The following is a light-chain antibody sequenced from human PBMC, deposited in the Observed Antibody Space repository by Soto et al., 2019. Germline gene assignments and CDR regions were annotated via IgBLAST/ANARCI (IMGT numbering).Light chain of an antibody. CDR3: GSYTNTTYV. CDR1: ATDVDDFYL. J-gene: IGLJ1*01. Sequence: QSVLTQPASVSGSPGQSITISCTAAATDVDDFYLVSWYQHHPGKAPKLIIYEVSHRPSEVSHRFSASTSANTASLTISGLQADDEADYYCGSYTNTTYVFGTGTKVTVL. V-gene: IGLV2-14*01. CDR2: EVS.